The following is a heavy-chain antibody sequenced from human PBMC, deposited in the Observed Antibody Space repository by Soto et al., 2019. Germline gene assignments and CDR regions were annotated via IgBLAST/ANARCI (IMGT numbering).Heavy chain of an antibody. Sequence: ASVKVSCKASGYTFTSYYMHWVRQAPGQGLEWMGIINPSGGSTSYAQKFQGRVTMTRDTSTSTVYMELSSLRSEDTDVYYCARGDEVYSSPVLYGMDVWGQGTTVTVSS. V-gene: IGHV1-46*01. CDR2: INPSGGST. D-gene: IGHD6-13*01. J-gene: IGHJ6*02. CDR1: GYTFTSYY. CDR3: ARGDEVYSSPVLYGMDV.